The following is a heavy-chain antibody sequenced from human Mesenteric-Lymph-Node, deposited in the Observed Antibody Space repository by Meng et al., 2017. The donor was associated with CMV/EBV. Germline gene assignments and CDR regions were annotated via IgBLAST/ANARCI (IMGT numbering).Heavy chain of an antibody. CDR1: TFSGYK. J-gene: IGHJ5*02. CDR2: TIPISGRR. CDR3: AGQTKVGTSGPKIYWFDP. V-gene: IGHV1-69*06. Sequence: TFSGYKIQWIRQAPGQGLEWMGGTIPISGRRTYPQKFQSRVIITANKSTNTAFMEVSSLTSEDTAVYFCAGQTKVGTSGPKIYWFDPWGQGTLVTVSS. D-gene: IGHD4-11*01.